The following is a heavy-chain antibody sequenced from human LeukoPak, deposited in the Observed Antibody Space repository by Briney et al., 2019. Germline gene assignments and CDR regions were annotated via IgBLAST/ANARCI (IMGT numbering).Heavy chain of an antibody. V-gene: IGHV4-61*02. CDR3: AGWLGRYFDY. J-gene: IGHJ4*02. D-gene: IGHD3-22*01. Sequence: SETLSLTCTVSGGSISSGSYYWSWILQPAGKGLEWIGRFYTNGNTNYNPSLKSRVTISVDTSKNQFSLKLSSVTAADTAVYYCAGWLGRYFDYWGQGTLVTVSS. CDR1: GGSISSGSYY. CDR2: FYTNGNT.